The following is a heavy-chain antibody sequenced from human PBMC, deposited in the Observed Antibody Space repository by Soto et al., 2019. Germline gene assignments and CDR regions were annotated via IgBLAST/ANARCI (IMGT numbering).Heavy chain of an antibody. J-gene: IGHJ5*02. V-gene: IGHV3-23*01. CDR3: AKDVTSHGPRGYSSSWYGWFDP. Sequence: EVQLLESGGGLVQPGGSLRLSCAASGFTFSSHVMRWVRQAPGRGLEWVAAASARNTNTYYADSVKGRFTISRDNSKSTVYLQLDSLRVEDTAVYHCAKDVTSHGPRGYSSSWYGWFDPWGQGTLVVVSS. CDR2: ASARNTNT. CDR1: GFTFSSHV. D-gene: IGHD6-13*01.